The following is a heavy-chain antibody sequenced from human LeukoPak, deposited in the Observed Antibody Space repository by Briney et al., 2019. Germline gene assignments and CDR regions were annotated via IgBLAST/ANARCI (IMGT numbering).Heavy chain of an antibody. CDR3: ASNYGG. CDR1: GFDFSNYW. Sequence: GGSLRLSCAASGFDFSNYWMYWVRQAPGKGLEWVANIKQDGSEKYYVDSVRGRFTISRDNAKNSLSLQMNSLRAEDTAVYYCASNYGGWGQGTLVTVSS. CDR2: IKQDGSEK. J-gene: IGHJ4*02. D-gene: IGHD4-11*01. V-gene: IGHV3-7*03.